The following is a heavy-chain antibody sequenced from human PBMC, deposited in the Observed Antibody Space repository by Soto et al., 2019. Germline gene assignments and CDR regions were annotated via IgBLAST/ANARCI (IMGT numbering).Heavy chain of an antibody. CDR3: ARVFGFGGMDV. V-gene: IGHV4-31*03. Sequence: SETLSLTCTFSGCSISSGGYYWSWIRQHPGKGLEWIGYIYYSGSTYYNPSLRSRVTISVDTSKNQFSLKLSSVTAADTAVYYCARVFGFGGMDVWGQGTTVTVSS. CDR1: GCSISSGGYY. CDR2: IYYSGST. J-gene: IGHJ6*02. D-gene: IGHD3-10*01.